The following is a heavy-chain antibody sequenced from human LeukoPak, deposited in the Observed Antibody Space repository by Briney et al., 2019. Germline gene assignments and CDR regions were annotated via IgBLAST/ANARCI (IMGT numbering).Heavy chain of an antibody. CDR2: IYYSGST. CDR1: GGSISSYY. CDR3: ARHSYYDPRGYFDY. Sequence: PSETLSLTCTVSGGSISSYYWSWIRQPPGKGLEWIGHIYYSGSTNYNPSLKSRVTISVDTSKNQFSLKLSSVTAADTAVYYCARHSYYDPRGYFDYWGQGTLVTVSS. D-gene: IGHD3-22*01. V-gene: IGHV4-59*08. J-gene: IGHJ4*02.